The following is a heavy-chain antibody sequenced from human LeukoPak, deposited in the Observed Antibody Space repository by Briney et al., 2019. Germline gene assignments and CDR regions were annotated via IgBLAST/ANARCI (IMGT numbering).Heavy chain of an antibody. Sequence: GASVKVSCTASGYTFTSYYMHWVRQSPRHGLEWMGIINPSGGSKRHAKKFQGSVTMTRDKSTSKVYMELSSLGCEDKAVYYCARRPGGSRGAFDIWGQGTMVTVSS. D-gene: IGHD3-16*01. CDR2: INPSGGSK. V-gene: IGHV1-46*01. J-gene: IGHJ3*02. CDR1: GYTFTSYY. CDR3: ARRPGGSRGAFDI.